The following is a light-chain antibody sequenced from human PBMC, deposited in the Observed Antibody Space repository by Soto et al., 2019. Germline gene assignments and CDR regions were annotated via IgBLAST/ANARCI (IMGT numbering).Light chain of an antibody. CDR3: QQYSDSVLT. V-gene: IGKV3-20*01. CDR1: QTLTSNY. Sequence: EIVLTQSPATLSLSPGERATLSCRASQTLTSNYLAWYQQKPGQAPRLLIHGAASRATGIPDRFSGSGSGTDVTLTISRLEPVYFAVYYCQQYSDSVLTFGGGTKVEIK. J-gene: IGKJ4*01. CDR2: GAA.